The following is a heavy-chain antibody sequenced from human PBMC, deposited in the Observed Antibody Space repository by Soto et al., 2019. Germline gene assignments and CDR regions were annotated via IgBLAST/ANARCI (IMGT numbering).Heavy chain of an antibody. D-gene: IGHD6-19*01. CDR1: GGTSSSHA. Sequence: SVKVSCKASGGTSSSHAISWVRQAPGQGLEWMGGIIPIFGTADYAQKFQGRVTITADESTSTAYMELSSLRSEDTAVYYCARGPYSSGWYEELHAFDIWGQGTMVTVSS. V-gene: IGHV1-69*13. J-gene: IGHJ3*02. CDR2: IIPIFGTA. CDR3: ARGPYSSGWYEELHAFDI.